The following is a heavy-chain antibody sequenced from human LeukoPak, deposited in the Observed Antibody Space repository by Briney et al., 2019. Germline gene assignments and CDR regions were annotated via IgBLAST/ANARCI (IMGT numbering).Heavy chain of an antibody. CDR3: AKDRLPGGIAVAGTDDGMDV. CDR1: GFSLDDCA. V-gene: IGHV3-43*02. Sequence: GGSLRLSCVASGFSLDDCAMHWVRQVPGKGLEWVSLISGDGVDTYYADSVKGRFTISRDNSRNSLYLQMNSLRTEDTAFYYCAKDRLPGGIAVAGTDDGMDVWGQGTTVTVSS. D-gene: IGHD6-19*01. J-gene: IGHJ6*02. CDR2: ISGDGVDT.